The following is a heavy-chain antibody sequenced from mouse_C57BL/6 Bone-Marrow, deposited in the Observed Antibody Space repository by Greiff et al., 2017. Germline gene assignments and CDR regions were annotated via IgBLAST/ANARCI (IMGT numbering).Heavy chain of an antibody. D-gene: IGHD2-14*01. V-gene: IGHV1-50*01. CDR2: IDPSGSYT. Sequence: QVQLKQSGAELVKPGASVKLSCKASGYTFTSYWMQWVKQRPGQGLEWIGEIDPSGSYTNYNQKFKGKATLTVDTASSTAYMQLSSLTSEDTEVYDCARNGYCCYFDGWGTGTTVTVSS. CDR3: ARNGYCCYFDG. CDR1: GYTFTSYW. J-gene: IGHJ1*03.